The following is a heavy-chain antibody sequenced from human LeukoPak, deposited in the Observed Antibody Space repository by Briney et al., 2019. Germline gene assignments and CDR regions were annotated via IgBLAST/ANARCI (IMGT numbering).Heavy chain of an antibody. CDR3: ARGAAMRGSRFDP. V-gene: IGHV4-59*01. Sequence: SETLSLTCTVSGGSISSYYWSWILQPPGKGLEGIGYIYYSGSTNYNPSLKSRVTISVDTSKNQFSLKLSSVTAADTAVYYCARGAAMRGSRFDPWGQGTLVTVSS. D-gene: IGHD5-18*01. CDR1: GGSISSYY. J-gene: IGHJ5*02. CDR2: IYYSGST.